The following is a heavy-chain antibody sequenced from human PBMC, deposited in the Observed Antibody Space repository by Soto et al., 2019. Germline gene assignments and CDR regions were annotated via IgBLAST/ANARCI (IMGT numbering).Heavy chain of an antibody. CDR1: GFTFSSYA. Sequence: GGSLRLSCAASGFTFSSYAMHWVRQAPGKGLEWVAVISYDGSNKYYADSVNGRFTISRDNSKNTLYLQMNSQRAEDTAVYYCARGPSSLRRFDYWGQGTLVTVCS. V-gene: IGHV3-30-3*01. CDR2: ISYDGSNK. D-gene: IGHD2-2*01. J-gene: IGHJ4*02. CDR3: ARGPSSLRRFDY.